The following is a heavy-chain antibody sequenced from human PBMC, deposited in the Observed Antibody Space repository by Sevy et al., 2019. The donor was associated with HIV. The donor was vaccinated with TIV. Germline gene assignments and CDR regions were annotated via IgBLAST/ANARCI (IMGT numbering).Heavy chain of an antibody. J-gene: IGHJ5*02. Sequence: SETLSLTCTVSGGSISSYYWSWIRQPPGKGLEWIGYIYYSGSTNYNPPLKSRVTISVDTSKNQFSLKLSSVTAADTVVYYCARTPGNWNQYNWFDPWGQGTLVTVSS. V-gene: IGHV4-59*01. D-gene: IGHD1-20*01. CDR3: ARTPGNWNQYNWFDP. CDR1: GGSISSYY. CDR2: IYYSGST.